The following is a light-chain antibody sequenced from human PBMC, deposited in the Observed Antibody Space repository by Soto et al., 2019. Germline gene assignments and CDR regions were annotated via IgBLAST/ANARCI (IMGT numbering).Light chain of an antibody. J-gene: IGKJ1*01. Sequence: EIVMTQSPATLSVSPGERATLSCRASQSVNIYLAWYQQKPGQAPRLLIYGASNRATGIPDRFSGSGSGTDFTLTISRLEPEDFATYYCQQYNSYSRTFGQGTKVDIK. CDR2: GAS. CDR3: QQYNSYSRT. CDR1: QSVNIY. V-gene: IGKV3D-15*01.